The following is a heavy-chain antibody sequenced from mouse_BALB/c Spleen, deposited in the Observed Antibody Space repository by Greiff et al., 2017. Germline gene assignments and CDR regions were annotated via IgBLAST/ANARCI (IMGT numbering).Heavy chain of an antibody. V-gene: IGHV3-6*02. CDR3: ARVDGYYEGAWFAY. CDR2: ISYDGSN. J-gene: IGHJ3*01. D-gene: IGHD2-3*01. Sequence: ESGPGLVKPSQSLSLTCSVTGYSITSGYYWNWIRQFPGNKLEWMGYISYDGSNNYNPSLKNRISITRDTSKNQFFLKLNSVTTEDTATYYCARVDGYYEGAWFAYWGQGTLVTVSA. CDR1: GYSITSGYY.